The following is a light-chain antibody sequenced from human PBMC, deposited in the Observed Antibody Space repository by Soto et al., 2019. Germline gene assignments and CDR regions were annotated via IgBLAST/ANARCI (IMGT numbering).Light chain of an antibody. CDR2: DAS. Sequence: DLQLTQSPSTLSASVGDRVSISCRASQSLDKWLAWYQQKPGEAPKLLVSDASNLESGVSSRFTGSGSGTEFTLTISSLQPDDFATYYCQPYTRYPYTFGQGTKVDIK. CDR3: QPYTRYPYT. CDR1: QSLDKW. V-gene: IGKV1-5*01. J-gene: IGKJ2*01.